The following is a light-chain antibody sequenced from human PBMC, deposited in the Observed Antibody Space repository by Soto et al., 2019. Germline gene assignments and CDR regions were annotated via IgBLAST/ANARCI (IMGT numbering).Light chain of an antibody. CDR3: TSYGGRDNLM. Sequence: QSVLTQPPSASGSPGQSVTISCTGTSSDIGAYNYVSWFQQHPGEAPKLIISEVNKRPSGVPDRFSGSKSGNTASLTVSGLQXXDEADXYCTSYGGRDNLMFGGGTKLTVL. V-gene: IGLV2-8*01. CDR1: SSDIGAYNY. J-gene: IGLJ3*02. CDR2: EVN.